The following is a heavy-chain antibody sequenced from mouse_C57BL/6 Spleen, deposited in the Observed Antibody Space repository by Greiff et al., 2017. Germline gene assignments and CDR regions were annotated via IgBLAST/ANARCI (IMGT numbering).Heavy chain of an antibody. CDR1: GYTFTSYW. D-gene: IGHD3-2*02. Sequence: VQLQQPGAELVKPGASVKLSCKASGYTFTSYWMHWVKQRPGQGLEWIGMIHPNSGSTNYNEKFKSKATLTVDKSSSTAYMQLSSLTSEDSAVYYCARGGTAQAEFAYWGQGTLVTVSA. J-gene: IGHJ3*01. V-gene: IGHV1-64*01. CDR3: ARGGTAQAEFAY. CDR2: IHPNSGST.